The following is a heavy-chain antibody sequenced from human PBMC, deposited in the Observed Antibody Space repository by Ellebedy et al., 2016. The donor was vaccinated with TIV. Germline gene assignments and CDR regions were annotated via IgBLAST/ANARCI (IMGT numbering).Heavy chain of an antibody. J-gene: IGHJ4*02. CDR1: GFTSSTYE. CDR3: ARDRPGTVVAGALEY. CDR2: VSGHGRIQ. V-gene: IGHV3-30-3*01. Sequence: PGGSLRLSCVASGFTSSTYEIHWVRQAPGKGLEWVAVVSGHGRIQLYADSVKGRFTISRDTSKDTVYLQMNSLRVEDTALYYCARDRPGTVVAGALEYWGQGTLVTVSS. D-gene: IGHD6-19*01.